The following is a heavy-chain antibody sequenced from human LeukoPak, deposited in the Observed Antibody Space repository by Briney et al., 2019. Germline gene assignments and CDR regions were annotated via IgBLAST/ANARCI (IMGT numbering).Heavy chain of an antibody. CDR3: ARFRSGSYYDVWDYYYYMDV. V-gene: IGHV3-7*01. J-gene: IGHJ6*03. Sequence: PGGSLRLSCAASGFTFSSYWMTWVRQAPGKGLEWVANIRQDGSEKYYVDSVKGRFTISRDNAKNSLYLQMNSLRAEDTAVYYCARFRSGSYYDVWDYYYYMDVWGKGTTVTVSS. CDR2: IRQDGSEK. CDR1: GFTFSSYW. D-gene: IGHD1-26*01.